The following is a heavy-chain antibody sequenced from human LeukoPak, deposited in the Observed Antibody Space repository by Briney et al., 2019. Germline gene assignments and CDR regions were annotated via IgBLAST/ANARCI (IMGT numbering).Heavy chain of an antibody. CDR3: ARDSTLAGTVWLDP. CDR1: GFTFSSYA. V-gene: IGHV3-21*01. Sequence: GGSLRLSCAAAGFTFSSYAMNCVRHAPGKGLEWVSSITNRSSYKYYANSVKCRFTTSRDDAKNSLYLQMNSLRAEDTAVYYCARDSTLAGTVWLDPWGQGTLVTVSS. J-gene: IGHJ5*02. CDR2: ITNRSSYK. D-gene: IGHD6-13*01.